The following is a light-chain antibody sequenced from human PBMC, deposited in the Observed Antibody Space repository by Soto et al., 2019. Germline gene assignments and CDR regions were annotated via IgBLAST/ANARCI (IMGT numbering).Light chain of an antibody. V-gene: IGLV1-40*01. CDR3: QSYDSRLSGSV. Sequence: QSVLTQPPSVSGAQGQRVTISCTGSSSNIGAGYDVHWYQQLPGTAPKLLIYGNSNRPSGVPDRFSGSKSGTSASLAITGLQAEDEADYYCQSYDSRLSGSVFGGGTQLTVL. CDR1: SSNIGAGYD. J-gene: IGLJ2*01. CDR2: GNS.